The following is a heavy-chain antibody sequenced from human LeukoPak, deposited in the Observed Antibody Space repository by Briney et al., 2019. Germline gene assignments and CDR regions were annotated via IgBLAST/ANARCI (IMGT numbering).Heavy chain of an antibody. D-gene: IGHD1-1*01. CDR1: GDSVSSSHYC. J-gene: IGHJ5*02. V-gene: IGHV4-39*01. CDR3: ARHAVEAASRWFDP. Sequence: SETLSLTCTVSGDSVSSSHYCWGWIRQPPGKGLEWIGSIYYSGSTYYNPSLKSRVTMSVDTSKKQFSLKLSSVTAADTAVYYCARHAVEAASRWFDPWGQGTLVTVSS. CDR2: IYYSGST.